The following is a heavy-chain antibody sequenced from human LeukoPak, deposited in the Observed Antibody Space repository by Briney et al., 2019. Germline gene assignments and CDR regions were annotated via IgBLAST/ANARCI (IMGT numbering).Heavy chain of an antibody. CDR3: ASGYSSSWLTYYYYYMDV. CDR2: IYYSGST. V-gene: IGHV4-39*07. Sequence: SETLSLTCTVSGGSISSSSYYWGGIRQPPGKGLAWIGSIYYSGSTYYNPSLKSRVTISVDTSKNQFSLKLSPVTAADTAVYYCASGYSSSWLTYYYYYMDVWGKGTTVTVSS. J-gene: IGHJ6*03. D-gene: IGHD6-13*01. CDR1: GGSISSSSYY.